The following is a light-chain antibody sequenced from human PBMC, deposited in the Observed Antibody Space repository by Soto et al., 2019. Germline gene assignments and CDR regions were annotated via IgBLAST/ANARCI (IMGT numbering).Light chain of an antibody. CDR2: DAS. V-gene: IGKV1-33*01. CDR3: QQYDNLPPFT. J-gene: IGKJ3*01. CDR1: QDISNY. Sequence: DIQMTQSPSSLSASVGDRVTITCQARQDISNYLNWYQQKPGKAPKLLIYDASNLETGVPSRFSGSGSGTDFTFTISSLQPEDIATYHCQQYDNLPPFTFGTGTKVDIK.